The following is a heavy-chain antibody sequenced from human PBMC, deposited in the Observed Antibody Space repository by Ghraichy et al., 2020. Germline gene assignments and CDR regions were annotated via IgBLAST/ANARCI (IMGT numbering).Heavy chain of an antibody. CDR2: ISGSGGST. CDR1: GFTFSSYA. V-gene: IGHV3-23*01. Sequence: GGSLRLSCAASGFTFSSYAMSWVRQAPGKGLEWVSAISGSGGSTYYADSVKGRFTISRDNSKNTLYLQMNSLRAEDTAVYYCAKDPRVGYCSSTSCYSDSDYWGQGTLVTVSS. J-gene: IGHJ4*02. D-gene: IGHD2-2*01. CDR3: AKDPRVGYCSSTSCYSDSDY.